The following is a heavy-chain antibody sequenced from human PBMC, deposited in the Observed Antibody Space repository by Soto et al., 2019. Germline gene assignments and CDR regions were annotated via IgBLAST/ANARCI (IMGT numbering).Heavy chain of an antibody. V-gene: IGHV4-59*01. D-gene: IGHD3-10*01. CDR3: ARTGLLWFGELSAFDI. J-gene: IGHJ3*02. CDR2: IYYSGST. Sequence: SQTLSLTCTVSGGSISSYYWSWIRQPSGKGLEWIGYIYYSGSTNYNPSLKSRVTISVDTSKNQFSLKLSSVTAADTAVYYCARTGLLWFGELSAFDILGQGTMVT. CDR1: GGSISSYY.